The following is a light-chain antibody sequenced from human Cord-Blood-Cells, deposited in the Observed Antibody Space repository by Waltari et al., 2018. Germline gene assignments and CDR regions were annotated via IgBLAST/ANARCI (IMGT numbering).Light chain of an antibody. V-gene: IGLV2-23*03. CDR1: SRDLGSYNL. CDR3: CSYAGSSTFVV. Sequence: QSALPQPASVSGSPGQPITISCTGTSRDLGSYNLVSWYQQHPGKAPKLMLYEGSKRPSGVSNRFSGSKSGNTASLTISGLQAEDEADYYCCSYAGSSTFVVFGGGTKLTVL. J-gene: IGLJ2*01. CDR2: EGS.